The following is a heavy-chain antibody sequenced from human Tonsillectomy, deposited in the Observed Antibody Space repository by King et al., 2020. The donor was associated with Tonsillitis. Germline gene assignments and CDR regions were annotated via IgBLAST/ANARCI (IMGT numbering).Heavy chain of an antibody. D-gene: IGHD2-21*01. CDR3: ARAEVVIATLGAFDI. CDR1: GFTFSSYD. CDR2: IGTGGDT. V-gene: IGHV3-13*01. Sequence: VQLVESGGSLVQPGGSLRLSCAASGFTFSSYDMHWVRQATGKGLEWVSAIGTGGDTYYPGSVKGRFTISRENAKNSLYLQMNSLRAGDTAVYYCARAEVVIATLGAFDIWGQGTMVTVSS. J-gene: IGHJ3*02.